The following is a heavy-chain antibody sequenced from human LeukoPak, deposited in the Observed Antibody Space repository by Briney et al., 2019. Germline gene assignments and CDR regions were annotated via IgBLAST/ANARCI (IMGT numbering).Heavy chain of an antibody. D-gene: IGHD2-2*01. V-gene: IGHV4-30-4*01. CDR3: ARVGCSSTSCYSDAFDI. Sequence: PSETLSLTCTVSSGSISSGDYYWSWIRQPPGKGLEWIGYIYYSGSTYYNPSLKSRVTISVDTSKNQFSLKLSSVTAADTAVYYCARVGCSSTSCYSDAFDIWGQGTMVTVSS. CDR1: SGSISSGDYY. CDR2: IYYSGST. J-gene: IGHJ3*02.